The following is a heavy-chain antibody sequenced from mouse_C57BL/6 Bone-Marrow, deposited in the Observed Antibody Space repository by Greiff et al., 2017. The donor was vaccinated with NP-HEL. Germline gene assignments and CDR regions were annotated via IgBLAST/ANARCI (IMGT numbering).Heavy chain of an antibody. CDR1: GFSLSTFGMG. V-gene: IGHV8-8*01. Sequence: QVTLKVSGPGILQPSQTLSLTCSFSGFSLSTFGMGVGWIRQPSGKGLEWLAHIWWDDDKYYNPALKSRLTISKDTSKNQVFLKIANVDTADTATYYCARMRNYYGSTLYYFDYWGQGTTLTVSS. CDR3: ARMRNYYGSTLYYFDY. J-gene: IGHJ2*01. CDR2: IWWDDDK. D-gene: IGHD1-1*01.